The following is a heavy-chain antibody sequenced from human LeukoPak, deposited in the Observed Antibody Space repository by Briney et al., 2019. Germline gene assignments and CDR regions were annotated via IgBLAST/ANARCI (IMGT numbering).Heavy chain of an antibody. J-gene: IGHJ5*02. CDR3: VRGGSYTFDP. V-gene: IGHV3-7*01. CDR2: IKEDGSET. Sequence: GGSLRLSCSASGFTLSHYWMTWVRQDPGKGLEWVASIKEDGSETSYVDSVKGRFTISRDNAKNSVYLQMNSLGGEDTAVYYCVRGGSYTFDPWGQGILVTVSS. D-gene: IGHD1-26*01. CDR1: GFTLSHYW.